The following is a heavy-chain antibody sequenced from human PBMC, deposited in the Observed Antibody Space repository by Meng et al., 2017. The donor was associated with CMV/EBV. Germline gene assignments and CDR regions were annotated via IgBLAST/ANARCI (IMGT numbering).Heavy chain of an antibody. J-gene: IGHJ6*02. Sequence: SETLSLTCTVSGGSISSDYWSWIRQPPGKGLEWIGYIYYSGSTNYNPSLKSRVTISVDTSKNQFSLKLSSVTAADTAVYYCASRYYGMDVWGQGTTVTVSS. CDR1: GGSISSDY. V-gene: IGHV4-59*01. CDR3: ASRYYGMDV. CDR2: IYYSGST.